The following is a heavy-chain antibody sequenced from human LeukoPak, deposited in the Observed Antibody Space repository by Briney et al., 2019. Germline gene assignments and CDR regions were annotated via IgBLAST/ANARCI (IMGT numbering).Heavy chain of an antibody. J-gene: IGHJ6*02. CDR1: GYTFTSYG. CDR3: ARELGNYYYYYYGMDV. Sequence: ASVKVSCKASGYTFTSYGISWVRQAPGQGLEWMGWISAYNGNTNYAQKLQGRVTMTTDTSTSTAYMELRSLRSDDTAVYYCARELGNYYYYYYGMDVWGQGTTVTVSS. CDR2: ISAYNGNT. V-gene: IGHV1-18*01. D-gene: IGHD1-7*01.